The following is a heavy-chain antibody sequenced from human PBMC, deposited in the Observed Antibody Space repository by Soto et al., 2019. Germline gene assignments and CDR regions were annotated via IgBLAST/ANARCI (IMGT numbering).Heavy chain of an antibody. Sequence: ASVKVSCKASGYTFTSYDINWVRQATGQGLEWMGWMNPNSGNTGYAQKFQGRVTMTRNTSISTAYMELSSLRSEDTAVYYCARGLGYCSSTSCYSTFDPRGQGTLVTVSS. J-gene: IGHJ5*02. V-gene: IGHV1-8*01. CDR3: ARGLGYCSSTSCYSTFDP. D-gene: IGHD2-2*01. CDR1: GYTFTSYD. CDR2: MNPNSGNT.